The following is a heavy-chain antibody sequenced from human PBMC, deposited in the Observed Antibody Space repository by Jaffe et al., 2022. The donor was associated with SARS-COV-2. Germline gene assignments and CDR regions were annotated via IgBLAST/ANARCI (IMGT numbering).Heavy chain of an antibody. J-gene: IGHJ5*02. CDR3: AKDRSKAVAGTPYWFDP. CDR2: ISGSGGST. V-gene: IGHV3-23*01. D-gene: IGHD6-19*01. CDR1: GFTFSSYA. Sequence: EVQLLESGGGLVQPGGSLRLSCAASGFTFSSYAMSWVRQAPGKGLEWVSAISGSGGSTYYADSVKGRFTISRDNSKNTLYLQMNSLRAEDTAVYYCAKDRSKAVAGTPYWFDPWGQGTLVTVSS.